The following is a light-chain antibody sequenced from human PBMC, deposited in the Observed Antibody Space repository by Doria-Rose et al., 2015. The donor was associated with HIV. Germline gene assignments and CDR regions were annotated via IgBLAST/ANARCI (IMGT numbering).Light chain of an antibody. J-gene: IGKJ3*01. Sequence: GVPSRFSGSGSGTDFTLTIIGLQPEDFAIYYCQQFDNVRLKFGPGTKVDVK. CDR3: QQFDNVRLK. V-gene: IGKV1-33*01.